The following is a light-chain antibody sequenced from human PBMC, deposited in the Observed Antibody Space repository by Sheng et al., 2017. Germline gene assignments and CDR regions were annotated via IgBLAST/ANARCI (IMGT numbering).Light chain of an antibody. J-gene: IGLJ3*02. CDR1: SSDVGGYNY. CDR3: SSYTSTSMV. CDR2: QVS. Sequence: QPASVSGSPGQSITISCTGTSSDVGGYNYVSWFQQHPGKAPQLIIYQVSNRPSGVSNRFSGSKSDNTASLTISGLQAEDEADYYCSSYTSTSMVFGGGTKVTVL. V-gene: IGLV2-14*01.